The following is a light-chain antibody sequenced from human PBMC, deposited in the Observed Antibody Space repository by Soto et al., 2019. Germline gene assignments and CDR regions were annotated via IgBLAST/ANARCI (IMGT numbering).Light chain of an antibody. Sequence: EIVLAQSPGTLSLSPGEIATLSCRASQSVRSTYLAWYQQKPGQAPRLVIYGASSRATGIPDRFSGSGSGTDFTLTIGRLEPEDFAVYYCQQYGSSPQTFGQGTKVEIK. CDR1: QSVRSTY. CDR2: GAS. J-gene: IGKJ1*01. CDR3: QQYGSSPQT. V-gene: IGKV3-20*01.